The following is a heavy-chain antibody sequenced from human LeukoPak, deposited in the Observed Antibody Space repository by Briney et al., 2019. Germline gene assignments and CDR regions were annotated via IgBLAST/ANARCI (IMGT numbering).Heavy chain of an antibody. J-gene: IGHJ3*02. D-gene: IGHD3-16*01. CDR3: ARARLWAYDI. Sequence: GASLKVSCKASGYTFTAQYLHWVRQAPGQGLEWMGWIDPDSGATLYAQKFQDRVAMTGDKSISTAYMELSSLRSDDTAVYYCARARLWAYDIWGQGTVVTVSS. CDR1: GYTFTAQY. CDR2: IDPDSGAT. V-gene: IGHV1-2*02.